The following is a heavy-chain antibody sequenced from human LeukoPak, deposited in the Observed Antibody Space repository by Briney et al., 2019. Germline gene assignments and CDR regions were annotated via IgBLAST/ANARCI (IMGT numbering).Heavy chain of an antibody. CDR3: ARGRGYSYGYWAY. V-gene: IGHV4-59*01. D-gene: IGHD5-18*01. Sequence: PSETLSLTCTVSGGSISSYYWSWIRQPPGKGLEWIGYIYYSGSTNYNPSLKSRVTISVDTSKNQFFLKLSSVTAADTAVYYCARGRGYSYGYWAYWGQGTLVTVSS. J-gene: IGHJ4*02. CDR2: IYYSGST. CDR1: GGSISSYY.